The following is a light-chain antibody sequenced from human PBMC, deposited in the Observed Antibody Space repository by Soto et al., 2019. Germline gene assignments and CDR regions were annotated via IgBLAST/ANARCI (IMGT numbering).Light chain of an antibody. CDR3: SSYAGSSNV. J-gene: IGLJ1*01. Sequence: QSVLTQPPSASRSPVQSVAISCTGTSRDVGGYNYVSWYQQHPGKAPKLMIYEVNKRPSGVPDRFSGSKAGNTASLTVSVLQAEDEDDYYCSSYAGSSNVVGTGTKVTVL. CDR2: EVN. CDR1: SRDVGGYNY. V-gene: IGLV2-8*02.